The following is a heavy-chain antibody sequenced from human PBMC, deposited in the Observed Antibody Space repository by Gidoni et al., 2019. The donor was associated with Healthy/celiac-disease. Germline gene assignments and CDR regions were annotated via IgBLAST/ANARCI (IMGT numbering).Heavy chain of an antibody. Sequence: QVLLVESGGGLGKPGGFLRLSCAAAGFTFSDYFMSWIRQATGRGLGCVSYVSSSSSYTNFADSVKGRFTISRDNAKNSLYLQMNSLRAEDTAVYDCARPTYGSGGLDYWGQGTLVTVSS. D-gene: IGHD3-10*01. CDR1: GFTFSDYF. V-gene: IGHV3-11*05. J-gene: IGHJ4*02. CDR3: ARPTYGSGGLDY. CDR2: VSSSSSYT.